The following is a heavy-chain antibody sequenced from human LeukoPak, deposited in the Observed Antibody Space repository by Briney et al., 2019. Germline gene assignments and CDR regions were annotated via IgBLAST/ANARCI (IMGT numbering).Heavy chain of an antibody. Sequence: GWSLRLSCVASGFTFSNYWMSWVRQAPGKGLEWVANIKHDGSEKYYVDSVKGRFTISRDNAKNSLDLQMNSLRVEDTAVYYCVTTQTFDYWGQGTLVTVSS. V-gene: IGHV3-7*02. J-gene: IGHJ4*02. CDR1: GFTFSNYW. CDR2: IKHDGSEK. CDR3: VTTQTFDY.